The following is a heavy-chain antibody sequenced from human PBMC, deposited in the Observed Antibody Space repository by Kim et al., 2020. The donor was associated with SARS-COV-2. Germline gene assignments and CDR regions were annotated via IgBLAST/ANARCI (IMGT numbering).Heavy chain of an antibody. CDR2: INSEGGKI. V-gene: IGHV3-74*03. Sequence: GGSLRLSCAGSGFTFSSYWIHWVHQAPGKGLVWVSRINSEGGKIMYADSVKGRFTISRDNAKDTVYLQMSSLRAEDTGVYYCTTTFGTSGYWGQGTLVTVSS. J-gene: IGHJ4*02. CDR3: TTTFGTSGY. D-gene: IGHD3-3*01. CDR1: GFTFSSYW.